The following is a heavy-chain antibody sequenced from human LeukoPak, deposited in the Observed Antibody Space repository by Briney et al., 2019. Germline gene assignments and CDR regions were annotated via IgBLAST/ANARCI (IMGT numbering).Heavy chain of an antibody. J-gene: IGHJ3*02. Sequence: PGGSLRLSCAASGFTVSSNYMSWVRQAPGKGLEWVSVIYSGGSKYYADSVKGRFTISSDNSKNTLNLQMNSRRAEDAAVYYCARAKGAVWRDAFDIWGQGTRVTVS. CDR2: IYSGGSK. CDR3: ARAKGAVWRDAFDI. CDR1: GFTVSSNY. V-gene: IGHV3-66*02. D-gene: IGHD6-19*01.